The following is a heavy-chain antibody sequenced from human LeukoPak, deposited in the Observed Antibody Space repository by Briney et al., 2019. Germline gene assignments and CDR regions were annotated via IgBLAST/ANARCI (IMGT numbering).Heavy chain of an antibody. CDR3: ARLGGAQYYDFWSGYSNWFDP. CDR2: IYYSGST. J-gene: IGHJ5*02. CDR1: GGSISSYY. Sequence: SETLSLACTVSGGSISSYYWSWIRQPPGKGLEWIGYIYYSGSTNYNPSLKSRVTISVDTSKNQFSLKLSSVTAADTAVYYCARLGGAQYYDFWSGYSNWFDPWGQGTLVTVSS. D-gene: IGHD3-3*01. V-gene: IGHV4-59*08.